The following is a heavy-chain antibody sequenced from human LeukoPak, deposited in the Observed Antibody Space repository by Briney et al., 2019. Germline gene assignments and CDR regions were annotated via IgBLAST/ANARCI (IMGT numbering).Heavy chain of an antibody. V-gene: IGHV3-74*01. Sequence: GGSLRLSCAASGNYWMHWVRQAPGKGLLWVSHINSDGSWTSYADSVKGRFTISKDNAKNTVYLQMNNLRAEDTAVYYCVSFYETDWGRGTLVTVSS. J-gene: IGHJ4*02. D-gene: IGHD2/OR15-2a*01. CDR1: GNYW. CDR2: INSDGSWT. CDR3: VSFYETD.